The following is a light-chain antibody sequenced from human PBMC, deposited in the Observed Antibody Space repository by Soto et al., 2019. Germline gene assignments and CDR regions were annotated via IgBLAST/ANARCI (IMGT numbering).Light chain of an antibody. CDR3: HQSLSSPYS. Sequence: IQMTQSPSSLSASVGDRATITCRASQDIANFLHWYQHKPGKAPRLLIYAASNLQRGVPSRFSGRGSGTDFTLTINSLEPEDFASYYCHQSLSSPYSFGPGTKVDIK. CDR1: QDIANF. J-gene: IGKJ2*03. CDR2: AAS. V-gene: IGKV1-39*01.